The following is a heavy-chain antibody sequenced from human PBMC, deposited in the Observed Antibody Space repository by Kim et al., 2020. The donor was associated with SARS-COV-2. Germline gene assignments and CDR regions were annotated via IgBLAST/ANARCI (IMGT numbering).Heavy chain of an antibody. CDR2: ISYDGSNK. CDR3: AKDLSGYDSSYYYYGMDV. V-gene: IGHV3-30*18. Sequence: GGSLRLSCAASGFTFSSYGMHWVRQAPGKVLEWVAVISYDGSNKYYADSVKGRFTISRDNSKNTLYLQMNSLRAEDTAVYYCAKDLSGYDSSYYYYGMDVWGQGTTVTVSS. D-gene: IGHD5-12*01. CDR1: GFTFSSYG. J-gene: IGHJ6*02.